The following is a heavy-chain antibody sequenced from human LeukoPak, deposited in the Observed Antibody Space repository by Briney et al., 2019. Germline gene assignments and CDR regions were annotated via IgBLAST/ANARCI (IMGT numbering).Heavy chain of an antibody. CDR1: GGSISSSSYY. Sequence: SETLSLTCTVSGGSISSSSYYWGWIRQPPGKGLEWIGNIYYRGSTYYNPSLKSRVTISVDTSKNQFSLKLSSVTAADTAFYYCARVDYSGSYIDYWGQGTLVTVSS. J-gene: IGHJ4*02. CDR3: ARVDYSGSYIDY. CDR2: IYYRGST. V-gene: IGHV4-39*07. D-gene: IGHD1-26*01.